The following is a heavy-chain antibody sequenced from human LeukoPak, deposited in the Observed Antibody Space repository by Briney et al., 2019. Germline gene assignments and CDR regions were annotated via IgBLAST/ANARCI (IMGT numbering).Heavy chain of an antibody. V-gene: IGHV3-23*01. CDR1: GFTFSSYA. CDR3: ASGVNYFDY. CDR2: ISGSGDST. Sequence: QTGGSLRLSCAASGFTFSSYAVSWVRQAPGKGLEWVSVISGSGDSTYYADSVKGRFTISRDNAKKSLYLQMNSLRAEDTAVYYCASGVNYFDYWGQGTLVTVSS. J-gene: IGHJ4*02. D-gene: IGHD3-3*01.